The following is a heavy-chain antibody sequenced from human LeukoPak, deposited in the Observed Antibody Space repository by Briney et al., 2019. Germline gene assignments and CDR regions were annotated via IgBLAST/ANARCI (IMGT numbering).Heavy chain of an antibody. J-gene: IGHJ4*02. CDR1: GFTITTTE. CDR3: ARHAGYSSGWVSYYFDS. Sequence: GGSLRLSFAASGFTITTTEIGWARPPPGRGRGWGSFIFSGGDTYYADSVKGRFTISRGTSKNTLLLQMHSLRAGDTAVYYCARHAGYSSGWVSYYFDSWGQGTLVTVSS. V-gene: IGHV3-53*01. CDR2: IFSGGDT. D-gene: IGHD6-19*01.